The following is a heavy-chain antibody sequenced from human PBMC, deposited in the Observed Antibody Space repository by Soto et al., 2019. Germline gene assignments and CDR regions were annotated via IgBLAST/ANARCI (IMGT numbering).Heavy chain of an antibody. J-gene: IGHJ4*02. Sequence: SETLSLTCAVSGVSISSGDYSWSWIRHQPGKGLEWIGYIYHDGRTLHNPSLKSRVTISLDRSKNQFSLKLSSVTAADTAFYYCASDDTSGSYRFDYWGQGTLVTVSS. V-gene: IGHV4-30-2*01. CDR2: IYHDGRT. CDR3: ASDDTSGSYRFDY. CDR1: GVSISSGDYS. D-gene: IGHD3-10*01.